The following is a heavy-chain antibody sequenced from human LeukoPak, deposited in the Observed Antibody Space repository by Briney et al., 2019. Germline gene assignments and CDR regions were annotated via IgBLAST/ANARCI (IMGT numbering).Heavy chain of an antibody. CDR2: IYYSGST. CDR1: GGSISSSSYY. Sequence: PSETLSLTCTVSGGSISSSSYYWGWIRQPPGKGLEWIGSIYYSGSTYYNPSLKSRVTISVDTSKNQFSLKLSSVTAADTAVYYCAREKGAWIQLWLRYFDYWGQGTLVTVSS. CDR3: AREKGAWIQLWLRYFDY. V-gene: IGHV4-39*07. J-gene: IGHJ4*02. D-gene: IGHD5-18*01.